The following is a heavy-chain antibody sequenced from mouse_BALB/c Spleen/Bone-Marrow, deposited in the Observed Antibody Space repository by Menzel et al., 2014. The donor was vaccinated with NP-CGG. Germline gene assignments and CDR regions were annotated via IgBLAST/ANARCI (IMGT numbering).Heavy chain of an antibody. D-gene: IGHD1-1*01. V-gene: IGHV1-18*01. J-gene: IGHJ1*01. CDR1: GYSFTGYT. CDR2: INPYNGGT. Sequence: VQLQQSGPELVKPGASMKISCKASGYSFTGYTMNWVKQSHGKNLEWIGLINPYNGGTNYNQKFKGKATLTVDKSSSTAYMELLSLTSEDSAVYYCARGYGSSYWYFDVWGAGTTGTGAS. CDR3: ARGYGSSYWYFDV.